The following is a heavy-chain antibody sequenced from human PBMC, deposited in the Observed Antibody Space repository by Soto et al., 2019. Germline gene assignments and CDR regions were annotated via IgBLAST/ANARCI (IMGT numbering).Heavy chain of an antibody. D-gene: IGHD2-15*01. CDR3: ATDLRYCSGGSCSTHDAFDI. CDR2: FDPEDGET. CDR1: GYTLTELS. J-gene: IGHJ3*02. V-gene: IGHV1-24*01. Sequence: ASVKVSCKVSGYTLTELSMHWVRQAPGKGLEWMGGFDPEDGETIYAQKFQGRVTMTEDTSTDTAYMELSSLRSEDTAVYYCATDLRYCSGGSCSTHDAFDIWGQGTMVTVSS.